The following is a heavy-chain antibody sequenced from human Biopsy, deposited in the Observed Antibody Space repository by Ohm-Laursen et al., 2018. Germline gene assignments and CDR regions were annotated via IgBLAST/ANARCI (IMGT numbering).Heavy chain of an antibody. CDR3: AREQHPFIDVLTDSFSYVPMDV. CDR2: IIPILGRP. CDR1: GGTFTTHG. Sequence: SSVKVSCKASGGTFTTHGFSWVRQAPGQGLEWMGRIIPILGRPTYTQKFQGRVTITADTSTGTVFMDLSTLRSEDSALYYCAREQHPFIDVLTDSFSYVPMDVWGAGTTVTVSS. V-gene: IGHV1-69*04. J-gene: IGHJ6*04. D-gene: IGHD3-9*01.